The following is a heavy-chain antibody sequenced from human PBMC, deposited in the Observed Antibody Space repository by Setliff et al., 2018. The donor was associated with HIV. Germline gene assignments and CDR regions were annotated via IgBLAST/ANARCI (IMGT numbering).Heavy chain of an antibody. CDR2: IYPGDSDS. CDR3: ARGFYGDYYFDY. CDR1: GYSFVDFW. Sequence: RGESLKISCHLSGYSFVDFWIGWVRQMPGKGLEWVGFIYPGDSDSRYSPSFRGQVTISADKSTTTAYLDWASLKASDTAMYYCARGFYGDYYFDYWGQGTLVTVSS. V-gene: IGHV5-51*01. D-gene: IGHD4-17*01. J-gene: IGHJ4*02.